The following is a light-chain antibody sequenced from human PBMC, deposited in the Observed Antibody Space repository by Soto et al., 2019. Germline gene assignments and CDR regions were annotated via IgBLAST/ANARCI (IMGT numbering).Light chain of an antibody. J-gene: IGKJ2*02. CDR1: QSISSW. V-gene: IGKV1-5*01. CDR2: DDS. CDR3: QQYNSYSRT. Sequence: DIQMTQSPSTLSASVGDRVTITCRASQSISSWLAWYQQKPGKAPKLLIYDDSSLESGVPSRFSGSGSGTEFKLTISSLQPDDFANYYCQQYNSYSRTFGHGTKLEIK.